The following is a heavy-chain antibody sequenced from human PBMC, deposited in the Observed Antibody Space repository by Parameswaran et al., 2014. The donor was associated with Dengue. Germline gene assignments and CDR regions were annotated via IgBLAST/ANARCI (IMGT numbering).Heavy chain of an antibody. V-gene: IGHV4-59*01. Sequence: RWIRQPPGKGLEWIGYIYYSGSTNYNPSLKSRVTISVDTSKNQFSLKLSSVTAADTAVYYCARAADCSGGSCYSGIWFDPWGQGTLVTVSS. CDR2: IYYSGST. CDR3: ARAADCSGGSCYSGIWFDP. J-gene: IGHJ5*02. D-gene: IGHD2-15*01.